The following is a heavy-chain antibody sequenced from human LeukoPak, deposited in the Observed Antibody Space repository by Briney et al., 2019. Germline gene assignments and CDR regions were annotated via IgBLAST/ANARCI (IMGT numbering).Heavy chain of an antibody. D-gene: IGHD6-19*01. J-gene: IGHJ4*02. V-gene: IGHV3-30-3*01. CDR2: ISYDGSNK. CDR1: GFTFSSYA. CDR3: ARDMSEQWLATPTGFDY. Sequence: GRSLRLSCAASGFTFSSYAMHWVRQAPGKGLEWVAVISYDGSNKYYADSVKGRFTISRDNSKNTLYLQMNSLRAEDTAVYYCARDMSEQWLATPTGFDYWGQGTLVTVSS.